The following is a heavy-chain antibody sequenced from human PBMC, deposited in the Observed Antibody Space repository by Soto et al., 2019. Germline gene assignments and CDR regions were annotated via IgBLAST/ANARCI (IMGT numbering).Heavy chain of an antibody. D-gene: IGHD2-2*01. Sequence: QVQLQESGPGLVKPSQTLSLTCSVSGGSISSGGYYWSWIRQHPGKGLEWIGYIYYSGSTSYNPSLKSRVTTSVDTSKNQFSLKLSSVTAADTAVYYCARGYCSSTSCFDPWGQGTLVTVSS. CDR2: IYYSGST. CDR3: ARGYCSSTSCFDP. J-gene: IGHJ5*02. CDR1: GGSISSGGYY. V-gene: IGHV4-31*03.